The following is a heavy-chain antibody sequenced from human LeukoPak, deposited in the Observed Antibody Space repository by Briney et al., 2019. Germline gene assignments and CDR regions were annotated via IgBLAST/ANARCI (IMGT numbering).Heavy chain of an antibody. D-gene: IGHD3-22*01. Sequence: SGGSLRLSCVASGFSFSSYWMSWVRRAPGKGLEWVANMNQDGSAIYYVGSVKGRFTISRDNAKNSLYLQMNSLRAEDTAVYYCARDNSDSSGYSDYWGQGTLVTVSS. J-gene: IGHJ4*02. CDR3: ARDNSDSSGYSDY. V-gene: IGHV3-7*01. CDR2: MNQDGSAI. CDR1: GFSFSSYW.